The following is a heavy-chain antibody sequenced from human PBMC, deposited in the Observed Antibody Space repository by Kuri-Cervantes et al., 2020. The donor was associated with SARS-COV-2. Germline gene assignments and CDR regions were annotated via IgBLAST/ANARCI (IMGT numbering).Heavy chain of an antibody. D-gene: IGHD3-22*01. CDR2: ISYDGSNK. Sequence: GESLKISCAASGFTFSSYAMHWVRQAPGKGLEWVAVISYDGSNKYYADSVKGRFTISRDNSKNTLYLQMNSLRAEDTAVYYCARVYYDSSGYYSGFDYWGQGTLVTSPQ. CDR1: GFTFSSYA. CDR3: ARVYYDSSGYYSGFDY. V-gene: IGHV3-30*04. J-gene: IGHJ4*02.